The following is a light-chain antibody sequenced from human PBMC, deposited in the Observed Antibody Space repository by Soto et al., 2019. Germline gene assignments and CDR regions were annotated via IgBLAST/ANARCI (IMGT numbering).Light chain of an antibody. CDR3: QQYGSSPMYT. J-gene: IGKJ2*01. CDR1: QSVSSSY. V-gene: IGKV3-20*01. CDR2: GAS. Sequence: EIVLTQSPGTLSLSPGERATLSCRASQSVSSSYLAWYQQKPGQAPRLLIYGASGRATGIPDRFSGSGSGTDFTLTIRRLEPEDFAVYYCQQYGSSPMYTFGQGTKLEI.